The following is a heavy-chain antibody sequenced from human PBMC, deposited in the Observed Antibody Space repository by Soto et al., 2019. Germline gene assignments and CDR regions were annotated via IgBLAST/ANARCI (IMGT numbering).Heavy chain of an antibody. CDR2: ISGSGGST. Sequence: EVQLLESGGGLVQPGGSLRLSCAASGFTFSSYAMTWVRQAPGKGLEWVSAISGSGGSTYYADSVKGRFTISRDNSKNTLYLQMDSLRAEDTAVYSCANPPPTVESTIYYYYGMDVWGQGTTVTVSS. J-gene: IGHJ6*02. CDR3: ANPPPTVESTIYYYYGMDV. CDR1: GFTFSSYA. D-gene: IGHD1-26*01. V-gene: IGHV3-23*01.